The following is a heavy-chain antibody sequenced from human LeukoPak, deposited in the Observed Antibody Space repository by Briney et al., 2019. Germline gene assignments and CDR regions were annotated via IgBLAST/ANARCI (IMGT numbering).Heavy chain of an antibody. CDR1: GGSFSGYY. D-gene: IGHD3-10*01. J-gene: IGHJ4*02. CDR2: INHSGST. Sequence: PSETLSLTCAVYGGSFSGYYWSWIRQPPGKGLEWIGEINHSGSTNYNPSLKSRVTISVDTSKNQFSLKLSSVTAADTAVYYCARVYYYGSGILFIDYWGQGTLVTVSS. CDR3: ARVYYYGSGILFIDY. V-gene: IGHV4-34*01.